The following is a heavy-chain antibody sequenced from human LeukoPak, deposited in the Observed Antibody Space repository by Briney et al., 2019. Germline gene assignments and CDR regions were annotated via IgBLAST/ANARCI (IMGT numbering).Heavy chain of an antibody. CDR3: ARGVVWGSYRFNWFDP. CDR2: IYYSGST. V-gene: IGHV4-39*01. CDR1: GGSISSSSYY. D-gene: IGHD3-16*02. J-gene: IGHJ5*02. Sequence: RASETLSLTCTVSGGSISSSSYYWGWIRQPPGKGLEWIGSIYYSGSTYYNPSLKSRVTISVDTSKNQFSLKLSSVTAADTAVYYCARGVVWGSYRFNWFDPWGQGTLVTVSS.